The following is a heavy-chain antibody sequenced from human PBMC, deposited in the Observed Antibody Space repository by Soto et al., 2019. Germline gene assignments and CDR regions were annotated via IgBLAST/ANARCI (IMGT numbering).Heavy chain of an antibody. J-gene: IGHJ4*02. D-gene: IGHD3-22*01. Sequence: ASETLSLTCTVSDGSISNFYWSWIRQPPGKGLEWIGYISSSGNTNYNPSLKSRVSISVDTSKNQFSLNLTSVTAADTAAYYCARAPMVLTRSYFDSWGQGTPVTVPS. CDR1: DGSISNFY. CDR2: ISSSGNT. V-gene: IGHV4-59*01. CDR3: ARAPMVLTRSYFDS.